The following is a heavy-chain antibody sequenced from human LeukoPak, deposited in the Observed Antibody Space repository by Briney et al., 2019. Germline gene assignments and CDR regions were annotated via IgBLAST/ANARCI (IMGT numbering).Heavy chain of an antibody. CDR2: IYHTGTT. V-gene: IGHV4-39*01. J-gene: IGHJ6*03. CDR3: ARHYTLVTAPGAYYMDV. Sequence: KPSETLSLTCTVSGGSISSYYWSWIRQPPGKGLEWIGTIYHTGTTYYNPSLQSRVTISVDTSKNQFSLNLSSVTATDTAVYFCARHYTLVTAPGAYYMDVWGKGTTVTVSS. D-gene: IGHD6-13*01. CDR1: GGSISSYY.